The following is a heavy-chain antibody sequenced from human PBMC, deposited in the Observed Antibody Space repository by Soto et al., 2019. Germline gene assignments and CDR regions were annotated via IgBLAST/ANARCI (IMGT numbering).Heavy chain of an antibody. Sequence: ASVKVSCKASGGTFSSYAISWVRQAPGQGLEWMGGIIPIFGTANYAQKFQGRVTITADESTSTAYMELSSLRYEDTAVYYCARAGYSGYEYYYYGMDVWGQGTTVTVSS. D-gene: IGHD5-12*01. CDR1: GGTFSSYA. V-gene: IGHV1-69*13. CDR2: IIPIFGTA. CDR3: ARAGYSGYEYYYYGMDV. J-gene: IGHJ6*02.